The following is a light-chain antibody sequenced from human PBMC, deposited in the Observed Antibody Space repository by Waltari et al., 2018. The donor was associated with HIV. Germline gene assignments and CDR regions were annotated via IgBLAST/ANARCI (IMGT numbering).Light chain of an antibody. J-gene: IGKJ1*01. CDR1: QNIRAY. V-gene: IGKV1-9*01. Sequence: IQLTQSTSFLSASVGDRVTITCRANQNIRAYLAWYQQKPGKAPTLLIYSASTVQRGVPSRFSGSGSGAEFTLTISSLQPEDFATYYCQQLDSYPRTFGHGTKVEI. CDR3: QQLDSYPRT. CDR2: SAS.